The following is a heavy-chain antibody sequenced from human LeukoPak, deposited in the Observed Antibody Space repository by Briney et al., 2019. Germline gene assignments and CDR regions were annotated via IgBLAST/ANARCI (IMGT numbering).Heavy chain of an antibody. CDR2: INHSGST. CDR1: GGSFSGYY. CDR3: ARGRYYFDY. Sequence: SETLSLTCAVYGGSFSGYYRSWIRQPPGKGLEWIGEINHSGSTNYNPSLKSRVTISVDTSRNQFSLKLSSVTAADTAVYYCARGRYYFDYWGQGTLVTVSS. V-gene: IGHV4-34*01. J-gene: IGHJ4*02. D-gene: IGHD4-17*01.